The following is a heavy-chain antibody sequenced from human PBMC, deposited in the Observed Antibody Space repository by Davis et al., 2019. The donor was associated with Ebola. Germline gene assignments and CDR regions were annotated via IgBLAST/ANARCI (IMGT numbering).Heavy chain of an antibody. CDR2: INRDGSTT. CDR3: AKDRAGRDGYWEFDY. CDR1: GFTFSSYA. J-gene: IGHJ4*02. Sequence: GGSLRLSCAASGFTFSSYAMSWVRQAPGRGLVWVSRINRDGSTTKYADSVKGRFTISKDNSKNTLYLQMNSLRAEDTAVYYCAKDRAGRDGYWEFDYWGQGTLVTVSS. D-gene: IGHD5-24*01. V-gene: IGHV3-23*03.